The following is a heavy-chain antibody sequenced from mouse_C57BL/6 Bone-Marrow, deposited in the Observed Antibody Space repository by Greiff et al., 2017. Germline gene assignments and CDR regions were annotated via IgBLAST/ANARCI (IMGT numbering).Heavy chain of an antibody. CDR2: IDPENGDT. CDR1: GFNIKDDY. D-gene: IGHD1-1*01. CDR3: TTRVFYYGSSDGY. J-gene: IGHJ2*01. V-gene: IGHV14-4*01. Sequence: EVQLVESGAELVRPGASVKLSCTASGFNIKDDYMHWVKQRPEQGLEWIGWIDPENGDTEYASKFQGKATITADTSSNTAYLQLSSLTSEDTAVYYCTTRVFYYGSSDGYWGQGTTLTVSS.